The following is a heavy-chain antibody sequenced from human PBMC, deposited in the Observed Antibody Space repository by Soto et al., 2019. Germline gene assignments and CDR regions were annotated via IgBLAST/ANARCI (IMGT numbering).Heavy chain of an antibody. Sequence: PGGSLRLSCSASGFTFGQYSMHWVRQAPGKGLEYVSSISTNGGSTDYADSVKGRFTISRDNSKNTVYLQMSGLRVEDTAVYYCVKGEYYYHSSGYYPFDYWGQGTLVTVSS. CDR1: GFTFGQYS. D-gene: IGHD3-22*01. CDR2: ISTNGGST. V-gene: IGHV3-64D*06. CDR3: VKGEYYYHSSGYYPFDY. J-gene: IGHJ4*02.